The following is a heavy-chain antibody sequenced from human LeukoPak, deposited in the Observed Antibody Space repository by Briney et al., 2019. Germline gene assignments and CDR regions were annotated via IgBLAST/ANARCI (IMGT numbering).Heavy chain of an antibody. CDR1: GFTFSSYS. CDR2: IGTSSTTI. CDR3: ARFAAGGSYYYYMDV. D-gene: IGHD6-25*01. V-gene: IGHV3-48*01. J-gene: IGHJ6*03. Sequence: GGSLGLSCAASGFTFSSYSMNWVRQPPGKGLEWVSNIGTSSTTIYYADSVKGRFTISRDNAKNSLYLQMNSLRADDTAVYYCARFAAGGSYYYYMDVWGKGTTVTVSS.